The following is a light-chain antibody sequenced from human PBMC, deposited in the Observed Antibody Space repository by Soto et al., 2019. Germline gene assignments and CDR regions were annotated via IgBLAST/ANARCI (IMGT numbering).Light chain of an antibody. CDR3: QQYGSSPPRT. CDR1: QSVRSSS. J-gene: IGKJ1*01. V-gene: IGKV3-20*01. Sequence: EIVLTQSPGTLSLSPGERATLSCRASQSVRSSSLAWYQQKPGQAPRLLIYGASSRATGIPDRFSGSGSGTDFTLTISRLGPEDFAVYYCQQYGSSPPRTFGQGTKVDIK. CDR2: GAS.